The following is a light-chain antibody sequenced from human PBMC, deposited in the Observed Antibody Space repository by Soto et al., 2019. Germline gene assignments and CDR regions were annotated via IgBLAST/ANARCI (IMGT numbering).Light chain of an antibody. CDR2: DVS. Sequence: QSALTQPASVSASPGQSITISCTGTSSDVGGYNYVSWYQQHPGKAPKFMIYDVSNRPSGVSNRFSGSKSGNTASLTISGLQAEDEADYYCSSYTTSNTRQIVFGTGTKLTVL. CDR1: SSDVGGYNY. V-gene: IGLV2-14*01. CDR3: SSYTTSNTRQIV. J-gene: IGLJ1*01.